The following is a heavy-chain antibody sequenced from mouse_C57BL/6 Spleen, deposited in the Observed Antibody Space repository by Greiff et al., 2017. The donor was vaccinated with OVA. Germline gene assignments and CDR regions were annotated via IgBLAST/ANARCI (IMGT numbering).Heavy chain of an antibody. V-gene: IGHV5-17*01. Sequence: EVMLVESGGGLVKPGGSLKLSCAASGFTFSDYGMHWVRQAPEKGLEWVAYISSGSSTIYYADTVKGRFTISRDNAKNTLFLQMTSLMSEDTAMYYCARETNWDWYFDVWGTGTTVTVAS. CDR2: ISSGSSTI. J-gene: IGHJ1*03. D-gene: IGHD4-1*01. CDR1: GFTFSDYG. CDR3: ARETNWDWYFDV.